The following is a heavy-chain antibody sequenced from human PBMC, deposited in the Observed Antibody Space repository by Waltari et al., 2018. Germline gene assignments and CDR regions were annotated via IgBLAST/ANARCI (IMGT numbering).Heavy chain of an antibody. J-gene: IGHJ4*02. CDR2: IYHSGST. CDR3: ARSSPYSGSYQGYYFDY. D-gene: IGHD1-26*01. Sequence: QVQLQESGPGLVKPSETLSLTCAVPGYSISSGYYWGWIRQPPGKGLEWIGSIYHSGSTYYNPSLKSRVTISVDTSKNQFSLKLSSVTAADTAVYYCARSSPYSGSYQGYYFDYWGQGTLVTVSS. V-gene: IGHV4-38-2*01. CDR1: GYSISSGYY.